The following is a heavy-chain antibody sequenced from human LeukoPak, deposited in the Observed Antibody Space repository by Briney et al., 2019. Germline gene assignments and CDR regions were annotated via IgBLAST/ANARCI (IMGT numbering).Heavy chain of an antibody. V-gene: IGHV5-10-1*01. CDR1: GYSFTSYW. Sequence: GESLRISCKGSGYSFTSYWISWVRQMPGKGLAWMGRIDPSDSYTNYSPSFQGHVTISADKSISTAYLQWSSLKASDTAMYYCARRVVAGPGDYYGMDVWGKGTTVTVSS. J-gene: IGHJ6*04. D-gene: IGHD6-19*01. CDR3: ARRVVAGPGDYYGMDV. CDR2: IDPSDSYT.